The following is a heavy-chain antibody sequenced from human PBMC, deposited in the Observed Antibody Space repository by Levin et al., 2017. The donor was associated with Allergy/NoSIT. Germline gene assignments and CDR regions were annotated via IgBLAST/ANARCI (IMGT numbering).Heavy chain of an antibody. J-gene: IGHJ5*02. Sequence: PAGGSLRLSCAVSGFIINTNYMTWVRQAPGKGLEWVSVIYTGGSTAYADSVKGRFTISRDNSKNMLYLQMNSLRAEDTAVYYCVRDNVVSGDFGVGHWGQGTVVTVSS. V-gene: IGHV3-53*01. CDR2: IYTGGST. CDR1: GFIINTNY. CDR3: VRDNVVSGDFGVGH. D-gene: IGHD4-17*01.